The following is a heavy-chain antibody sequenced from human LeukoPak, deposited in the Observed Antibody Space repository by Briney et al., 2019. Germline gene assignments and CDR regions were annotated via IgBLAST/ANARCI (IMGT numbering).Heavy chain of an antibody. Sequence: SETLSLTCTVSGGSISSYYWSWIRQPPGKGLEWIGYIYYSGSTNYNPSLKSRVTISVDTSKNQFSLKLSSVTAADTAVYYCARIGDYYDSSGPSGGVFDYWGQGTLVTVSS. J-gene: IGHJ4*02. D-gene: IGHD3-22*01. CDR1: GGSISSYY. V-gene: IGHV4-59*01. CDR2: IYYSGST. CDR3: ARIGDYYDSSGPSGGVFDY.